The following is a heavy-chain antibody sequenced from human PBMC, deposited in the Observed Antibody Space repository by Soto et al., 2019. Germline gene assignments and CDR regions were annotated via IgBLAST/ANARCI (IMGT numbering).Heavy chain of an antibody. Sequence: VQLVESGGGVVQPGRSLRLSCAASGFTFRDYARHRVRHAPGKGLEWVAVVSHDGRNTHYADSVKGRFTISRDSSKNTVSLEMTSLRDEDTAVYYCAKGGRQRLVTSDFNYWGQGALVTVSS. J-gene: IGHJ4*02. CDR1: GFTFRDYA. V-gene: IGHV3-30*18. CDR2: VSHDGRNT. D-gene: IGHD6-19*01. CDR3: AKGGRQRLVTSDFNY.